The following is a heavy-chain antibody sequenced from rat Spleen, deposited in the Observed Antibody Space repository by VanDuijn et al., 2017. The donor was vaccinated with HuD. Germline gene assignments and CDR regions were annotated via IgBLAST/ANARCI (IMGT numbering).Heavy chain of an antibody. CDR2: IWGNGDT. V-gene: IGHV2-13*01. CDR1: GFALSTYG. CDR3: TRSYGGYTSNWFPY. J-gene: IGHJ3*01. Sequence: QVQLKESGPGLVQPSQTLSLTCPVSGFALSTYGVIWVRQPPGKGLEWMGVIWGNGDTNYNSAIKSRLRISSDTSKSQVFLKMNSLQTDDTAIYFCTRSYGGYTSNWFPYWGQGTLVTVSS. D-gene: IGHD1-11*01.